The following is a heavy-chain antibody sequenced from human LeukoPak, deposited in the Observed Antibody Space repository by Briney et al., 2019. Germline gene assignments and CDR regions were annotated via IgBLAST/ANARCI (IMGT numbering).Heavy chain of an antibody. Sequence: GGSLRLSCAASGFTFSSYSMNWVRQAPGKGLEWVSSISSSSSYIYYADSVKGRFTISRDNAKNSLYLQMNSLRAEDTAVYYCARDFGGERWLQFPYDAFDIWGQGTMVTVSS. V-gene: IGHV3-21*01. CDR1: GFTFSSYS. D-gene: IGHD5-24*01. CDR3: ARDFGGERWLQFPYDAFDI. J-gene: IGHJ3*02. CDR2: ISSSSSYI.